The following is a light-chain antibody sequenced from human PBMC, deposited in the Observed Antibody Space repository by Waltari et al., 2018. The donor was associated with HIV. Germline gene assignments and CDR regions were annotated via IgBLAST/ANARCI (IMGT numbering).Light chain of an antibody. J-gene: IGKJ1*01. Sequence: DIVVTQSPDSLALSLGERATINCKSSQSVLYSSNNKNYLAWYQQKPGQPPKLLIYWASARESRVPDRFSGSGSGTDFTLTINSLRAEDAAVYFCHQYYTTPQTFGQGTKVEIK. CDR3: HQYYTTPQT. CDR1: QSVLYSSNNKNY. CDR2: WAS. V-gene: IGKV4-1*01.